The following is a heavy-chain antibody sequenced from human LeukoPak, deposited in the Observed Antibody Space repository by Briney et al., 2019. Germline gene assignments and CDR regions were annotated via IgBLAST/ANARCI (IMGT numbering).Heavy chain of an antibody. CDR3: ARVQYYYGSGSYFTIPSYFDY. J-gene: IGHJ4*02. CDR1: GGSISSGGYS. V-gene: IGHV4-30-2*01. D-gene: IGHD3-10*01. Sequence: LSLTCAVSGGSISSGGYSWSWIRQPPGKGLEWIGYIYHSGSTYYNPSLKSRVTISVDRSKNQFSLKLSSVTAADTAVYYCARVQYYYGSGSYFTIPSYFDYWGQGTLVTVSS. CDR2: IYHSGST.